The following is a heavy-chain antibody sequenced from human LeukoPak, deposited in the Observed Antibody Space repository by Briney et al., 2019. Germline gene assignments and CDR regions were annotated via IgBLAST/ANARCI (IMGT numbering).Heavy chain of an antibody. Sequence: ASVKVSCKAPGYTFTGYYMHWVRQAPGQGLEWMGWINPNSGGTNYAQKFQGRVTMTRDTSISTAYMELSRLRSDDTAAYYCARSYDYVWGSYWGYWGQGTLVTVSS. CDR1: GYTFTGYY. D-gene: IGHD3-16*01. J-gene: IGHJ4*02. V-gene: IGHV1-2*02. CDR2: INPNSGGT. CDR3: ARSYDYVWGSYWGY.